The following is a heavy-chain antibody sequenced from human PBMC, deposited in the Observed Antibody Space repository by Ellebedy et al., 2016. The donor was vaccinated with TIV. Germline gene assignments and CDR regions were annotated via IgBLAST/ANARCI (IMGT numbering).Heavy chain of an antibody. D-gene: IGHD2-21*02. CDR1: RYTLTDLS. Sequence: AASVKVSCKVSRYTLTDLSIHWVRQAPGKGLEWLGGFDPEDGETLYAQKFQGRVTMTEDTSTDTAYMEVSSLKSEDTAVYYCASSVTLTASSLDHWGQGTLVTVS. V-gene: IGHV1-24*01. CDR3: ASSVTLTASSLDH. J-gene: IGHJ4*02. CDR2: FDPEDGET.